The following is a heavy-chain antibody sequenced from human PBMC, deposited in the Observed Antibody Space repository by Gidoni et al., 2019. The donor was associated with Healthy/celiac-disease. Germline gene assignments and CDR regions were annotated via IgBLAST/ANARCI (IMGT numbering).Heavy chain of an antibody. CDR1: GFTFSTYA. D-gene: IGHD2-2*01. Sequence: EVQLVESGGHLVHPGGSLNLSCAASGFTFSTYAMNWVRQAPGKGLEWVSYISSSSSDINYAGSVKGRFTVSRDNSKNSLYLQMNSLRAEDTALYYCARVAYQLLDMDYWGQGALVTVSS. V-gene: IGHV3-48*01. J-gene: IGHJ4*02. CDR2: ISSSSSDI. CDR3: ARVAYQLLDMDY.